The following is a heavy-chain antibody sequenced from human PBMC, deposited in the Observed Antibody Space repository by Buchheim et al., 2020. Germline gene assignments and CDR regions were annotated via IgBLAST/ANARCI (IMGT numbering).Heavy chain of an antibody. CDR1: GYRFTSYW. Sequence: EVQLVQSGAEVKKPGESLKISCKGSGYRFTSYWIGWVRQMPGKGLEWMGVIYPGDSDTIYGPSFQSQVTISADTSISTTYLQWSSLKASDSAMYYCARASNYYFDYWGQGTL. CDR3: ARASNYYFDY. CDR2: IYPGDSDT. V-gene: IGHV5-51*01. J-gene: IGHJ4*02. D-gene: IGHD4-11*01.